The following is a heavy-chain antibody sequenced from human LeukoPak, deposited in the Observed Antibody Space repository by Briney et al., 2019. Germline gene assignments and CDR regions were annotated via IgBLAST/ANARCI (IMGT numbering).Heavy chain of an antibody. J-gene: IGHJ6*03. Sequence: PGGSLRLSCAASGFTFSSYGMSWVRQAPGKGLEWVSAISGSGGSTYYADSVKGRFTISRDNSKNTLYLQMNSLRAEDTAVYYCAKAPAMIVVVSMDVWGKGTTVTISS. D-gene: IGHD3-22*01. CDR1: GFTFSSYG. CDR2: ISGSGGST. V-gene: IGHV3-23*01. CDR3: AKAPAMIVVVSMDV.